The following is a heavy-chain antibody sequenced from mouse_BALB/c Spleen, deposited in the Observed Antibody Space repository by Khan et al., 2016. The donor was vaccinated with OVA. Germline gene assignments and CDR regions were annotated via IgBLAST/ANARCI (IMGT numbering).Heavy chain of an antibody. Sequence: EVELVESGGDLVKPGGSLRLSCAASGFTFSTYGMYWVRQFPDKRLEWVATINSDGYYTYYPDTVKGRFTISSNNAENTLYLQMSSLKSEDTARYYCASHLSGSFAYWGQGTLVTVST. CDR3: ASHLSGSFAY. CDR2: INSDGYYT. CDR1: GFTFSTYG. J-gene: IGHJ3*01. V-gene: IGHV5-6*01. D-gene: IGHD2-2*01.